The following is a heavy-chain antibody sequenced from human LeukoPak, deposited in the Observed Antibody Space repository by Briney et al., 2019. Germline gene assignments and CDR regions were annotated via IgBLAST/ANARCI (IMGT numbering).Heavy chain of an antibody. CDR3: TRSTNLEAFDI. CDR2: IYYSGST. V-gene: IGHV4-61*01. J-gene: IGHJ3*02. Sequence: PSETLSLTCTVSGGSVSSGTYYWSWIRQPPGNGLEWIGYIYYSGSTNYNPSLKSRVTVSVDTSKNQCSLKLSSVTTADTAVYYCTRSTNLEAFDIWGQGTMVTVSS. D-gene: IGHD2-8*01. CDR1: GGSVSSGTYY.